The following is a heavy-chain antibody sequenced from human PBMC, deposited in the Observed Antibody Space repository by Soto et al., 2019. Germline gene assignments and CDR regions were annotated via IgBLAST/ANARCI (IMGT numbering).Heavy chain of an antibody. Sequence: QVQLQESGPRLVKPLQTLSLTCTVSGDSINSGDYYWSWIRQPPGRGLEWVGYSFYSGITDYNPSLKSRMTTSMETSKNQFSLRLNSVTAADTAVYFCARWSGVGVAGMDVWGQGTTVSVSS. CDR1: GDSINSGDYY. V-gene: IGHV4-30-4*01. CDR3: ARWSGVGVAGMDV. J-gene: IGHJ6*02. D-gene: IGHD3-10*01. CDR2: SFYSGIT.